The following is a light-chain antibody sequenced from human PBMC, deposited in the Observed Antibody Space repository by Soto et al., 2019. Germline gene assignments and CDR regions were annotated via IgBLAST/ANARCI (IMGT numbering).Light chain of an antibody. Sequence: QSVLTQQPSASGTPGQGLTVSCSGSTCHAGSNYVDWYQQLPGTAPKRLIYRNNQRPSGVPDRFSGSKSGTSASLAISGLRSDDEADYFCATWDDSLNGFYVFGTGTKVTVL. CDR3: ATWDDSLNGFYV. J-gene: IGLJ1*01. CDR2: RNN. V-gene: IGLV1-47*01. CDR1: TCHAGSNY.